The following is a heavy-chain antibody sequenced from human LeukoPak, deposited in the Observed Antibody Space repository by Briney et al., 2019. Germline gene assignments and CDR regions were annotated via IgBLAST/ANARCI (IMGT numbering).Heavy chain of an antibody. Sequence: GGSLRLSCAASGFTFSSYAMSWVRQAPGKGLEWVSAISGSGGSTSYADSVKGRFTISRDNSKNTLYLQMNSLRAEDMAVYYCAKGRCSGASCFIDYWGQGTLVTVSS. J-gene: IGHJ4*02. CDR2: ISGSGGST. CDR3: AKGRCSGASCFIDY. D-gene: IGHD2-15*01. CDR1: GFTFSSYA. V-gene: IGHV3-23*01.